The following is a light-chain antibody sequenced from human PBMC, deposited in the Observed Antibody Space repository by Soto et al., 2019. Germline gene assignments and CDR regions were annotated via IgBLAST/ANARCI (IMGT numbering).Light chain of an antibody. V-gene: IGLV1-40*01. CDR3: QSYDSSLSGSQV. J-gene: IGLJ1*01. CDR2: GNS. Sequence: SVLPQPPSVSGAPGQRVTISCTGSSSNIGAGYDVHWYQQLPGTAPNLLIYGNSNRPSGVPDRFSGSKSGTSASLAITGLQAEDEADYYCQSYDSSLSGSQVFGTGTKVT. CDR1: SSNIGAGYD.